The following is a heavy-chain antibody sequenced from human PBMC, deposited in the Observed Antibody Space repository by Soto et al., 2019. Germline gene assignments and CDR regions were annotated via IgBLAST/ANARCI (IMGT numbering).Heavy chain of an antibody. D-gene: IGHD1-26*01. CDR2: IYPGDSYT. J-gene: IGHJ4*02. CDR3: ARYSGSYWHYLDF. CDR1: GYSFASHW. V-gene: IGHV5-51*01. Sequence: GESLKISCKGSGYSFASHWVAWVRQMPAKGLEWIGTIYPGDSYTKYSSAFRGHVTISADTSVSTAYLQWRSLEATDSAIYYCARYSGSYWHYLDFWGQGTLVTVSS.